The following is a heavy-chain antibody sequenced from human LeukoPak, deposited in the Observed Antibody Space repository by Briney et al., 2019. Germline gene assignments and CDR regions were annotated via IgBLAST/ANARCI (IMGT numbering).Heavy chain of an antibody. CDR3: ARDEVFVTTPFDP. V-gene: IGHV4-39*07. CDR2: IYYSGST. Sequence: SETLSLTCTVSGGSISSSSYYWGWIRQPPGKGLEWIGSIYYSGSTYYNPSLKSRVTISVDTSKNQFSLKLSSVTAADTAVYYCARDEVFVTTPFDPWGQGTLVTVSS. D-gene: IGHD4-17*01. J-gene: IGHJ5*02. CDR1: GGSISSSSYY.